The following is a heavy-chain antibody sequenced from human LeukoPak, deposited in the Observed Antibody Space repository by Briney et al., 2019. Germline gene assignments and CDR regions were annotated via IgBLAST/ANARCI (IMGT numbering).Heavy chain of an antibody. D-gene: IGHD3-22*01. CDR2: IIPILGIA. CDR1: GGTFSSYA. Sequence: ASVKVSCKASGGTFSSYAISWVRQAPGQGLEWMGMIIPILGIANYAQKFQGRVTITADKSTSTAYMELSSLRSEDTAVYYCARGYYDSSGYTQPYFDYWGQGTLVTVSS. J-gene: IGHJ4*02. V-gene: IGHV1-69*04. CDR3: ARGYYDSSGYTQPYFDY.